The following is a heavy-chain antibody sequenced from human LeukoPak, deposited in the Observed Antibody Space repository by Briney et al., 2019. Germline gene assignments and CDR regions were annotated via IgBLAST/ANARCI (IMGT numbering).Heavy chain of an antibody. CDR1: GYSFIRYH. D-gene: IGHD3-10*01. J-gene: IGHJ4*02. V-gene: IGHV1-46*01. Sequence: VASVKVSCEASGYSFIRYHIHWVRQAPGQGLEWMGVLKLYDGSISHAQKFQGRVTMTSDTSTSTVYMELSSLRSDDTAVYYCARLRPERRSCDHWGQGTLVTVSS. CDR2: LKLYDGSI. CDR3: ARLRPERRSCDH.